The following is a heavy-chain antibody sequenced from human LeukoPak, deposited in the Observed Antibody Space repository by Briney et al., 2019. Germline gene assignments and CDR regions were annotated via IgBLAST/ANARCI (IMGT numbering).Heavy chain of an antibody. V-gene: IGHV5-51*01. Sequence: RGESPKISCKGSGYSFTSYWIGWVRQMPGKGLEWMGIIYPGDSDTRYSPSFQGQVTISADRSIGTAYLQWSSLKASDTAMYYCARHSGSSNEGFDYWGQGTLVTVSS. CDR1: GYSFTSYW. CDR3: ARHSGSSNEGFDY. D-gene: IGHD1-26*01. CDR2: IYPGDSDT. J-gene: IGHJ4*02.